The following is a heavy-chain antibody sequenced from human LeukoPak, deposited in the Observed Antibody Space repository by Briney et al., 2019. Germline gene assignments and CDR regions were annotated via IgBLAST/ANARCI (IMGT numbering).Heavy chain of an antibody. D-gene: IGHD2-2*02. CDR1: GFTLSSYS. CDR2: ISSSSSYI. J-gene: IGHJ6*02. Sequence: GGSLRLSCAASGFTLSSYSMNWVRQAPGKGLEWVSSISSSSSYIYYADSVKGRFTISRDNAKNSLYLQMNSLRAEDTAVYYCARDFDIVVVPAAIGLAYYYGMDVWGQGTTVTVSS. CDR3: ARDFDIVVVPAAIGLAYYYGMDV. V-gene: IGHV3-21*01.